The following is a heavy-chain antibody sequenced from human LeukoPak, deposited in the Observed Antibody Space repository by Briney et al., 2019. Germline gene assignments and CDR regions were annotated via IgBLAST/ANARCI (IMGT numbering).Heavy chain of an antibody. Sequence: GSLRLSCAASGFTVSSNYMSWVRQAPGRGQDWVSVIYSGGSTYYADSVKGRFTISRDNSKNTLYLQMNSLRAEDTAVYYCASTYHGSGSYFAYWGQGTLVTVSS. D-gene: IGHD3-10*01. J-gene: IGHJ4*02. V-gene: IGHV3-66*01. CDR1: GFTVSSNY. CDR2: IYSGGST. CDR3: ASTYHGSGSYFAY.